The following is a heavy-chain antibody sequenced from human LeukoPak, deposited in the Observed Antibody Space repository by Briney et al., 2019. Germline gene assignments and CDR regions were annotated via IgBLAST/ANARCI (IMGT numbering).Heavy chain of an antibody. J-gene: IGHJ4*02. CDR1: GGSFSGYY. V-gene: IGHV4-34*01. CDR2: INHSGST. Sequence: SETLSLTCAVYGGSFSGYYWSWIRQPPGKGLEWIGEINHSGSTNYNPSLKSRVTISVDTSKNQFSLKLSSVTAADTAVYYCARGRDYYDRSGYYGYFDYWGQGTLVTVSS. CDR3: ARGRDYYDRSGYYGYFDY. D-gene: IGHD3-22*01.